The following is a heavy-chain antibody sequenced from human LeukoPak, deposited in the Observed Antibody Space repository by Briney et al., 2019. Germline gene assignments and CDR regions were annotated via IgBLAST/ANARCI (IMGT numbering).Heavy chain of an antibody. V-gene: IGHV3-21*01. CDR3: ARDLPISVFGVVTAGYMDV. CDR2: ISSSSSYI. D-gene: IGHD3-3*01. J-gene: IGHJ6*03. Sequence: GGSLRLSYAASGFTFSSYSMNWVRQAPGKGLEWDSSISSSSSYIYYADSVKGRFTISRDNAKNSLYLQMNSLRAEDTAVYYCARDLPISVFGVVTAGYMDVWGKGTTVTVSS. CDR1: GFTFSSYS.